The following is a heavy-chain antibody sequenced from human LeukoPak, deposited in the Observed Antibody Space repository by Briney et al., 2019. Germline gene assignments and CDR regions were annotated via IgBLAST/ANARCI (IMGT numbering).Heavy chain of an antibody. V-gene: IGHV3-7*03. CDR2: IKQDGSEK. CDR3: AREVGIQPLGMDV. CDR1: GFTFSSYW. Sequence: GGSLRLSCAASGFTFSSYWMSWVRQAPGKGLEWVANIKQDGSEKYYVDSVKGRFTISRDNAKNSLYLQMNSLRAEDTAVYYCAREVGIQPLGMDVWGQGTTVTVSS. D-gene: IGHD5-18*01. J-gene: IGHJ6*02.